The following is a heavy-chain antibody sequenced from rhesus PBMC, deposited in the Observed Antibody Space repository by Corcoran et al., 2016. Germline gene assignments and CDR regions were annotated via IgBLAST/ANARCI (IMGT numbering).Heavy chain of an antibody. CDR2: IYGSGSSP. J-gene: IGHJ4*01. D-gene: IGHD1-44*02. CDR1: GGSIGSSY. V-gene: IGHV4-169*02. CDR3: ATGRERYYFEI. Sequence: QLQLQESGPGLVQPSETLSVTCTVSGGSIGSSYWSGTRQVPGKGLEWIGYIYGSGSSPNYNPSLKSRIILSVDTSKNNLTLNLRSVTAADTAAYFCATGRERYYFEIWGQGVLVTVSS.